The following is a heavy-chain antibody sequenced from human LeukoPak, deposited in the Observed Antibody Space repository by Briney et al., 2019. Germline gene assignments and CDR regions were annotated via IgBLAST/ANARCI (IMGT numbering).Heavy chain of an antibody. V-gene: IGHV3-30*04. CDR2: ISYDGSNK. CDR3: ARSNYHGSGSYPEV. Sequence: PGGSLILSCAASGFTFSSYAMHWVRQAPGKGLEWVAVISYDGSNKYYADSVKGRFTISRDNSKSTLWLQMSSLRAEDTAVYYCARSNYHGSGSYPEVWGQGTTVIVSS. D-gene: IGHD3-10*01. J-gene: IGHJ6*02. CDR1: GFTFSSYA.